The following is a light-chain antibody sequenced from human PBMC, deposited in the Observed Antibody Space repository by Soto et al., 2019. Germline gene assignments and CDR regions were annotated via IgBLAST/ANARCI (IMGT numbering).Light chain of an antibody. V-gene: IGKV3-15*01. Sequence: EIVMTQSPATLSVSPGERVTLSCGASQSISGDLAWYQQKPGQAPRLVIYGASTRATGVPARFSGSGSATEFTLTISSLQSEDFAVYYCHQYDSWPHTFGLGTSLEIK. CDR3: HQYDSWPHT. CDR2: GAS. J-gene: IGKJ2*01. CDR1: QSISGD.